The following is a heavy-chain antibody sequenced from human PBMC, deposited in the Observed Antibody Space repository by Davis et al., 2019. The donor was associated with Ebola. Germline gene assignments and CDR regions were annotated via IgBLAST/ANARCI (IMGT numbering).Heavy chain of an antibody. Sequence: GGSLRLSCAASGFSLSGYTMNWVRQAPGKGLEWVSYITSGSSYIFYADSVKGRYTVSRDNTKNSLFLQMNNLRAEDTAVYYCARDNLYYYDSSGYHDVFDVWGQGTMVTVSS. CDR3: ARDNLYYYDSSGYHDVFDV. V-gene: IGHV3-21*01. D-gene: IGHD3-22*01. J-gene: IGHJ3*01. CDR1: GFSLSGYT. CDR2: ITSGSSYI.